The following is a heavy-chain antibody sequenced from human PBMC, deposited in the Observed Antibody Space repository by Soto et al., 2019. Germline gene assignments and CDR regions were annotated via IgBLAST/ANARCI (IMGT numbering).Heavy chain of an antibody. CDR3: ARDASDYGDPPYFDY. V-gene: IGHV1-69*01. CDR2: IIPIFGTT. D-gene: IGHD4-17*01. J-gene: IGHJ4*02. CDR1: GVTFTSYT. Sequence: QVQLVQSGAEVTKPGSSVKVSCKASGVTFTSYTFSWVRQAPGQGLEWMGGIIPIFGTTNYAQKFQGRVTITADESTSTAYMELRSLGSEDTAVYYCARDASDYGDPPYFDYWGQGTLVTVSS.